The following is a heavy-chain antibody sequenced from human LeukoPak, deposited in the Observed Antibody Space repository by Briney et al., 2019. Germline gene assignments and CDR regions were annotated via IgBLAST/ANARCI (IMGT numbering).Heavy chain of an antibody. Sequence: GGSLRLSCAASGFTFDDYAMHWVRQAPGKGPEWVSLINWDGGSTFYADSVRGRFTISRDNSKNSLYLQMNTLKAEDTALYYCAKDIDVWGSYRYRTGIDYWGQGTLVTVSS. CDR2: INWDGGST. V-gene: IGHV3-43D*03. J-gene: IGHJ4*02. D-gene: IGHD3-16*02. CDR1: GFTFDDYA. CDR3: AKDIDVWGSYRYRTGIDY.